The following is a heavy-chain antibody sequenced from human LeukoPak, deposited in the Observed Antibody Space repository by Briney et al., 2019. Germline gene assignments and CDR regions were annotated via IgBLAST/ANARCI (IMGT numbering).Heavy chain of an antibody. CDR3: AKGYSYYDFWSGYPEGDSYYFDY. CDR1: GFTFSSYS. J-gene: IGHJ4*02. D-gene: IGHD3-3*01. V-gene: IGHV3-30*18. CDR2: ISYDGSNK. Sequence: PGGSLRLSCAASGFTFSSYSMNWVRQAPGKGLEWVAVISYDGSNKYYADSVKGRFTISRDNSKNTLYLQMNSLRAEDTAVYYCAKGYSYYDFWSGYPEGDSYYFDYWGQGTLVTVSS.